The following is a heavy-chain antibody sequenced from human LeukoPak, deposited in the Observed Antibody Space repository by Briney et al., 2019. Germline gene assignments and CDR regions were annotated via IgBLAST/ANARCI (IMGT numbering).Heavy chain of an antibody. CDR2: IYYSGST. CDR1: GGSISSGGYY. J-gene: IGHJ4*02. D-gene: IGHD3-3*01. V-gene: IGHV4-31*03. CDR3: AGDDFWSGYSE. Sequence: SETLSLTCTVSGGSISSGGYYWSWIRQHPGKGLEWIGYIYYSGSTYYNPSLKSRVTISVDTSKNQFSLKLSSVTAADTAVYYCAGDDFWSGYSEWGQGTLVTVSS.